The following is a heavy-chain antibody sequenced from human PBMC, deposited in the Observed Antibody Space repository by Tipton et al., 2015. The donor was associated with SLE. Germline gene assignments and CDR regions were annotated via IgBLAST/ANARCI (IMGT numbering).Heavy chain of an antibody. V-gene: IGHV4-39*07. CDR3: ARGQVRYFDR. J-gene: IGHJ4*02. CDR1: GGSISSSSYY. D-gene: IGHD3-9*01. CDR2: INHSGST. Sequence: TLSLTCTVSGGSISSSSYYWSWIRQPPGKGLEWIGEINHSGSTNYNPSLKSRVTISVDTSKNQFSLKLSSVTAADTAVYYCARGQVRYFDRWGQGTLVTVSS.